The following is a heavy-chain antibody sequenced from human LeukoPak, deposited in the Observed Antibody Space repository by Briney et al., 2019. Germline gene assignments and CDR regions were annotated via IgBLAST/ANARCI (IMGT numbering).Heavy chain of an antibody. V-gene: IGHV4-39*07. J-gene: IGHJ4*02. CDR2: ISHSGNT. CDR1: GGSINSGSYY. CDR3: ARVSSGGGWGLGGYYFDY. Sequence: SETLSLTCTVSGGSINSGSYYWGWIRQPPGKGLEWIGSISHSGNTYYNPSLQSRVTISVDVSKNQFSLKLSSVTAADTAVYYCARVSSGGGWGLGGYYFDYWGQGTLVTVSS. D-gene: IGHD3-16*02.